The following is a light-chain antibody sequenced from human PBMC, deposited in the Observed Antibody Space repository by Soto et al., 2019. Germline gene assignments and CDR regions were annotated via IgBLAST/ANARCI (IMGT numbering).Light chain of an antibody. V-gene: IGKV3-20*01. Sequence: APRLLMYGAFSRATGIPDRFSGRASGTGFTLTISGLEPEDFAVYYCQHYADSPPRHTFGQGTKL. CDR3: QHYADSPPRHT. J-gene: IGKJ2*01. CDR2: GAF.